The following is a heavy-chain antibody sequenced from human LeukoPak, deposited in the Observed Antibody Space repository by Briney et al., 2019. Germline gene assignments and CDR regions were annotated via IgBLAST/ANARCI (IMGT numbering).Heavy chain of an antibody. D-gene: IGHD3-10*01. Sequence: SQTLSLTCTVSADSLSSGGHYWAWIRLLPGKGLESIGFIHHSGSSRHNPSLKDRVAISVDASRKQFALRLISVTAADTAIYYCARGGNRFGGFYFDYWGQGIQVIVSS. V-gene: IGHV4-31*03. CDR3: ARGGNRFGGFYFDY. CDR1: ADSLSSGGHY. CDR2: IHHSGSS. J-gene: IGHJ4*02.